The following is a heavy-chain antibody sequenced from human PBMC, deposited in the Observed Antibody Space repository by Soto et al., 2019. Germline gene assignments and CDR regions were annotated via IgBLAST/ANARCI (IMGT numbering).Heavy chain of an antibody. CDR1: GGSISTGGYY. J-gene: IGHJ5*02. D-gene: IGHD3-22*01. V-gene: IGHV4-31*03. Sequence: SETLSLTCTVSGGSISTGGYYWSWIRQHPGKGLEWIGYIYNSATTYYNPSLKSRVTISVDTSKNQFSLKLSSVTAADTAVYYCASHYDSSGSLLYWFDPWGQGTLVTVSS. CDR2: IYNSATT. CDR3: ASHYDSSGSLLYWFDP.